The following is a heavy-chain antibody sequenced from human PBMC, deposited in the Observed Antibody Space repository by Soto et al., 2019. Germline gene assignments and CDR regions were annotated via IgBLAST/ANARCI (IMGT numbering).Heavy chain of an antibody. D-gene: IGHD3-22*01. CDR1: GYTFTGYY. CDR2: INPNSGGT. V-gene: IGHV1-2*04. Sequence: QVQLVQSGAEVKKPGASVKVSCKASGYTFTGYYMHWVRQAPGQGLEWMGWINPNSGGTNYAQKLQGWVTMTRDTYISTAYMELSRLRSDDTAVYYCARGPRITMIVVVRSGGYNWFDPWGQGTLVTVSS. J-gene: IGHJ5*02. CDR3: ARGPRITMIVVVRSGGYNWFDP.